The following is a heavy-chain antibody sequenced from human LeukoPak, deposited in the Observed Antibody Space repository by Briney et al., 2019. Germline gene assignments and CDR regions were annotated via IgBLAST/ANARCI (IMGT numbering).Heavy chain of an antibody. J-gene: IGHJ4*02. CDR1: GGSISSYY. Sequence: SETLSLTCTVSGGSISSYYWSWIRQPAGKGLEWIGRIYTSGSTNYNPSLKSRVTMSVDTSKNQFSLKLSSVTAADTAVYYCAKVAGYGSSLTYYLDYWGQGTLVTVSS. D-gene: IGHD6-6*01. CDR2: IYTSGST. CDR3: AKVAGYGSSLTYYLDY. V-gene: IGHV4-4*07.